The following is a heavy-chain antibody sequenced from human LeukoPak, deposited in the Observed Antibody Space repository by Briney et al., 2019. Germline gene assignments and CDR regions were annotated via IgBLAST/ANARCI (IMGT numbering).Heavy chain of an antibody. J-gene: IGHJ4*02. V-gene: IGHV3-74*01. Sequence: GGSLRLSCAASGFTFSSYWMHWVRQAPGKGLVWVSRINSDGSSTIYADSVKGRFTISRDNAKNSLFLQMNSLRAEDTAVYYCARDPLGDYDFWSGYFKPYYFDYWGQGTLVTVSS. D-gene: IGHD3-3*01. CDR3: ARDPLGDYDFWSGYFKPYYFDY. CDR2: INSDGSST. CDR1: GFTFSSYW.